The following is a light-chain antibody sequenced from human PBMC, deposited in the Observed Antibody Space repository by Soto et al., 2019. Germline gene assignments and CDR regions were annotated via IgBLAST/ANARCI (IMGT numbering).Light chain of an antibody. CDR2: DAS. CDR3: QQFSSYPLT. J-gene: IGKJ4*01. Sequence: ETVLTQSPATLSLSPGERATLSCRASQSVSSNLAWHQQKPGQAPRILMYDASTRATGIPDRFSGGGSGTDFTLTISRLEPEDFAVYYCQQFSSYPLTFGGGTKVEIK. V-gene: IGKV3-20*01. CDR1: QSVSSN.